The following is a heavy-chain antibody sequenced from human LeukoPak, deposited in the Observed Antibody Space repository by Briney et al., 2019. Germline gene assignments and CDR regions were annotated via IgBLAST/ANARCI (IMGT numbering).Heavy chain of an antibody. CDR3: ARGGYGYVWGSYRVFDY. CDR1: GFTFSRNS. CDR2: ISSRSSYL. J-gene: IGHJ4*02. Sequence: GGSLRLSCAASGFTFSRNSMNWVRQAPGKGLEWVSSISSRSSYLYYADSVKGRFTISRDHAKNSLYLQMNILTADDTAVYYCARGGYGYVWGSYRVFDYWGQGTLVTVSS. D-gene: IGHD3-16*02. V-gene: IGHV3-21*01.